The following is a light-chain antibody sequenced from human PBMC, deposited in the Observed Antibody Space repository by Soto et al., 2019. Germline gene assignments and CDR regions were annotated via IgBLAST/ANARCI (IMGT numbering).Light chain of an antibody. J-gene: IGLJ1*01. Sequence: QSALTQPASVSGSPGQSITISCTGTSSYVGGYNYVSWYQQHPGKAPKLMIYGVGNRPSGVSNRFSGSKSGNTASLTISGLQAEDEADYYCSSYTSSSTLVFGTGTKVTVL. CDR2: GVG. V-gene: IGLV2-14*01. CDR3: SSYTSSSTLV. CDR1: SSYVGGYNY.